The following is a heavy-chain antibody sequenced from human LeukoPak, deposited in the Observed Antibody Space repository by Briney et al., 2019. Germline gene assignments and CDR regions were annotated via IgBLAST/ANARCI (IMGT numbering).Heavy chain of an antibody. J-gene: IGHJ4*02. CDR1: GITFSSYS. Sequence: GGSLRLSCVASGITFSSYSMNWVRQAPGKGLEWVSYISSFSGTINYADSVKGRFTLSRDNAKNSLYLQMNSLRAEDTAVYYCARDLRYCSGGSCYLFDYWGQGTLVTVSS. D-gene: IGHD2-15*01. V-gene: IGHV3-48*04. CDR2: ISSFSGTI. CDR3: ARDLRYCSGGSCYLFDY.